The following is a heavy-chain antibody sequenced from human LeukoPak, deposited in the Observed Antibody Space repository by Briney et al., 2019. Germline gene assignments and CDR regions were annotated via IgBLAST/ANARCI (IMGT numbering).Heavy chain of an antibody. CDR3: AKSTVVRRITHYFFDL. D-gene: IGHD3-10*01. CDR2: IAASGDT. J-gene: IGHJ2*01. CDR1: GFTFSSFD. V-gene: IGHV3-13*01. Sequence: PGGSLRLSCAASGFTFSSFDMHWDRQREGKILEWVSTIAASGDTYSPDSFKDRFTVSRENGNNFLFLQMNNLRAGDTAVYYCAKSTVVRRITHYFFDLWGRGTLVTVSS.